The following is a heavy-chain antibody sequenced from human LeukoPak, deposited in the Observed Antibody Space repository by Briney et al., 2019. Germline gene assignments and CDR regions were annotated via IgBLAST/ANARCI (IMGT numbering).Heavy chain of an antibody. V-gene: IGHV3-21*01. D-gene: IGHD3-22*01. J-gene: IGHJ4*02. CDR1: GFTFTNYN. Sequence: GGSLRLPCAASGFTFTNYNMNWVRQAPGKGLEWVSSISSSSSYIYYADSVKGRFTISRDNAKNSLYLQMNSLRAEDTAVYYCARGAHYYYDSSGYSYGDDYWGQGTLVTVSS. CDR2: ISSSSSYI. CDR3: ARGAHYYYDSSGYSYGDDY.